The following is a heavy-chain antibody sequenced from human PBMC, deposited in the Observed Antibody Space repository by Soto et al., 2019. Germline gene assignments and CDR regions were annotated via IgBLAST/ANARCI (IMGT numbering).Heavy chain of an antibody. CDR3: ARVHVMVGAGSTFEY. CDR1: GYSISIGSY. V-gene: IGHV4-38-2*02. CDR2: IYHGGTT. D-gene: IGHD6-19*01. Sequence: KSSETLSLTCTVSGYSISIGSYWAWIRQPPGKGPEWISSIYHGGTTFYNPSLKSRITISVDTSNNQFSLKLTSVTAADTAVYYCARVHVMVGAGSTFEYWGHGTLVTVSX. J-gene: IGHJ4*01.